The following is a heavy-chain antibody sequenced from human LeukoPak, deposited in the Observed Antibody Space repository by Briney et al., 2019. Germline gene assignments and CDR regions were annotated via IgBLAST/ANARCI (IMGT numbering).Heavy chain of an antibody. J-gene: IGHJ4*02. CDR3: VSFYETY. CDR2: ISGSGGST. D-gene: IGHD2/OR15-2a*01. Sequence: PGGSLRLSCAASGFTFSTYAMSWVRQAPGKGLEWVSAISGSGGSTNYADSVKGRVTVSRDNSKNTVYLQMNNLRAEDTAVYYCVSFYETYWGRGTLVTVSS. V-gene: IGHV3-23*01. CDR1: GFTFSTYA.